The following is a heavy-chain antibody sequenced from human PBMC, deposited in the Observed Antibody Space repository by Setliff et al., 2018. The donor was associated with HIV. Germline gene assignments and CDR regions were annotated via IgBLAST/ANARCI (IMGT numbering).Heavy chain of an antibody. D-gene: IGHD3-3*01. J-gene: IGHJ4*02. V-gene: IGHV4-39*01. CDR3: SRLYYNFWTGHRAFFNY. Sequence: PSETLSLTCTVSGGSITSTNFYWGWVRQPPGKGLEWIGSIYHDGSTYYNPSLKSRLTISLDTSSNQFSVRLTSVTAADTAIYYCSRLYYNFWTGHRAFFNYWGQGTLVTVSS. CDR1: GGSITSTNFY. CDR2: IYHDGST.